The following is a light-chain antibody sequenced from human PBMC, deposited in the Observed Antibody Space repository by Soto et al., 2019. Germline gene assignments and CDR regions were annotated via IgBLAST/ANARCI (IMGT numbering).Light chain of an antibody. CDR3: QHYNSYSEA. V-gene: IGKV3-20*01. CDR1: QTIGRNY. J-gene: IGKJ1*01. CDR2: GTS. Sequence: EIVLTQSPGTLSLSPGETATLSFSASQTIGRNYLAWYQQKPGQAPRLLIFGTSTRATGIPDRFSGSGSGTEFTLTISSLQPDDFATYYCQHYNSYSEAFGQGTKVDIK.